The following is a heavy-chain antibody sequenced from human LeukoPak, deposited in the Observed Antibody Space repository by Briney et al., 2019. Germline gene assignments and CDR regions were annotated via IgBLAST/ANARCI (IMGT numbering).Heavy chain of an antibody. V-gene: IGHV3-9*01. CDR1: GFTFDDYA. CDR2: ISWNSGSI. J-gene: IGHJ4*02. CDR3: AKDWNSSPGESYFDY. Sequence: GGSLRLSCAASGFTFDDYAMHWVRQAPGKGLEWVSGISWNSGSIGYADSVKGRFTISRDNAKNSLYLQMNSLRAEDTALYYCAKDWNSSPGESYFDYWGQGTLVTVSS. D-gene: IGHD3-10*01.